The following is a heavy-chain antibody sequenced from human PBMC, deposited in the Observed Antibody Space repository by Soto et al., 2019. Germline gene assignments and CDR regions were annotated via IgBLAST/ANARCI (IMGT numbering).Heavy chain of an antibody. D-gene: IGHD3-10*01. CDR2: ISYDGSNK. V-gene: IGHV3-30*18. J-gene: IGHJ5*02. Sequence: PGGSLRLSCAASGFTFSSYGMHWVRQAPGKGLEWVAVISYDGSNKYYADSVKGRFTISRDNSKNTLYLQMNSLRTEDTAVYYCAKDREKYGSGNYYKWFDPWGQGTLVTVSS. CDR1: GFTFSSYG. CDR3: AKDREKYGSGNYYKWFDP.